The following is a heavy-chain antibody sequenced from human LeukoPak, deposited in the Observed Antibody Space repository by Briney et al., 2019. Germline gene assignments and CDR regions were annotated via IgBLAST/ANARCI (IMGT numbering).Heavy chain of an antibody. D-gene: IGHD5-12*01. Sequence: GGSLRLSCAASGFNFSSYAMSWVRQAPGKGLEWVSAISGSGGSTYYADSVKGRFTISRDNSKNTLYLQMNSLRAEDTAVYYCAKSMVVATILYSCFDYWGQGTLVTVSS. CDR2: ISGSGGST. CDR3: AKSMVVATILYSCFDY. J-gene: IGHJ4*02. CDR1: GFNFSSYA. V-gene: IGHV3-23*01.